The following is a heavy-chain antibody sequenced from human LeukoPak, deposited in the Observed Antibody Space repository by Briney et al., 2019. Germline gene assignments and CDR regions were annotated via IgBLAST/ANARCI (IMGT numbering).Heavy chain of an antibody. D-gene: IGHD3-10*01. J-gene: IGHJ4*02. CDR2: ISGSGGST. CDR1: GFTFSSYA. V-gene: IGHV3-23*01. Sequence: PGGSLRLSCAASGFTFSSYAMSWGRQAPGKGLEWVSAISGSGGSTYYADSVKGRFTISRDNSKNTLYLQMNSLRAEDTAVYYCAKGTKQELLIRYYFDYWGQGTLVTVSS. CDR3: AKGTKQELLIRYYFDY.